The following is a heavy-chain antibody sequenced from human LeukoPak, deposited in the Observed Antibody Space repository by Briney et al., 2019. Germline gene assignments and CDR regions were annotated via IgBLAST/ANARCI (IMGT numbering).Heavy chain of an antibody. J-gene: IGHJ6*03. V-gene: IGHV1-69*05. D-gene: IGHD2-2*02. CDR2: IIPIFGTA. Sequence: ASVKVSCKASGGTFSSYAVSWVRQAPGQGLEWMGGIIPIFGTANYAQKFQGRVTITTDESTSTAYMALSSLRSEDTAVYYCASLLVPAAIRSYYYMDVWGKGTTVTVSS. CDR1: GGTFSSYA. CDR3: ASLLVPAAIRSYYYMDV.